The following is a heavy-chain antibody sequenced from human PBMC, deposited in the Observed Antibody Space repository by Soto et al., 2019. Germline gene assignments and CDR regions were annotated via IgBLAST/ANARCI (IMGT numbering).Heavy chain of an antibody. Sequence: PGGSLRLSCAASGFTVSTNYRTWVRQTPGKGLEWVSIIYSNGNTYYADSVKGRFTISRDNSKNTLYLQMNSLRVDDTAVYFCARRSSGSYYAAFDVWGQGTVVTVSS. CDR3: ARRSSGSYYAAFDV. D-gene: IGHD1-26*01. J-gene: IGHJ3*01. V-gene: IGHV3-53*01. CDR2: IYSNGNT. CDR1: GFTVSTNY.